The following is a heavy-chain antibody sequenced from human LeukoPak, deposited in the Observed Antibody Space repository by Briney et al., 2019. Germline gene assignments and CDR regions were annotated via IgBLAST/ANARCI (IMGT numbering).Heavy chain of an antibody. CDR1: GYTFTGYN. V-gene: IGHV1-2*02. D-gene: IGHD5-18*01. CDR2: INPNSGGT. Sequence: GASVKVSCKASGYTFTGYNMHWVRQAPGQGLEWMGWINPNSGGTNYAQKFQGRVTMTRDTSISTAYMELSRLSSDDTAVYYCASLGEYDTAMVRPPAYWGQGTLVTVSS. J-gene: IGHJ4*02. CDR3: ASLGEYDTAMVRPPAY.